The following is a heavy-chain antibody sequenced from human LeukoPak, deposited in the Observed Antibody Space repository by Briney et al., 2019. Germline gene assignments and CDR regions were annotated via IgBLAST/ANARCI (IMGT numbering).Heavy chain of an antibody. D-gene: IGHD3-10*01. J-gene: IGHJ4*02. Sequence: PSETLSLTCTVSGGSISSCSYYWGWIRQPPGKGLEWIGSIYYSGSTYYNPSLKSRVTISVDTSKNQFSLKLSSVTAADTAVYYCARAFLWFGDRGSFDYWGQGTLVTVSS. V-gene: IGHV4-39*07. CDR1: GGSISSCSYY. CDR2: IYYSGST. CDR3: ARAFLWFGDRGSFDY.